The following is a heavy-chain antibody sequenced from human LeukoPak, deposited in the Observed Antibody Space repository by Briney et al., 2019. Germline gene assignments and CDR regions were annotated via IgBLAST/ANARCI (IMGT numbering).Heavy chain of an antibody. J-gene: IGHJ4*02. Sequence: SETLSLTCAVYGGSFSGSYWSWLRQPPGKGLEWIGEINHSGSTNHNPSLKSRVTISVDTSKNQLSLQLTSVTAADTAVYYCTKATQWLAFDYWGRGTLVTVSS. CDR1: GGSFSGSY. CDR3: TKATQWLAFDY. CDR2: INHSGST. D-gene: IGHD6-19*01. V-gene: IGHV4-34*01.